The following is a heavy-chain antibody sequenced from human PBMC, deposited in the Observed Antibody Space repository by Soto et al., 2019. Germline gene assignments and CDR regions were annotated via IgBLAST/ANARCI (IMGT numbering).Heavy chain of an antibody. CDR1: GFTFSSYA. Sequence: GGSLRLSCAASGFTFSSYAMHWVRQAPGKGLEWVAVISYDGSNKYYADSVKGRFTISRDNSKNTLYLQMNSLRAEDTAVYYCARDLVMGSSSWLYYYYYGMDVWGQGTTVTVSS. V-gene: IGHV3-30-3*01. J-gene: IGHJ6*02. D-gene: IGHD6-13*01. CDR3: ARDLVMGSSSWLYYYYYGMDV. CDR2: ISYDGSNK.